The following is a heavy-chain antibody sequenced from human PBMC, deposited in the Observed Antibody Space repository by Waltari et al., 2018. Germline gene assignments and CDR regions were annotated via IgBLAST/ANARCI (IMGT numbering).Heavy chain of an antibody. Sequence: QVQLQQWGAGLLKPSETLSLTCAVYGGSCSGYYWSWIRQPPGKGLEWIGEFNNSGRPNYTPYVKSVVSRSVDTSKNQLSMKLSSVTAADTAVYYCARRLAYCSSTSCYYFDYWGQGTLVTVSS. CDR2: FNNSGRP. V-gene: IGHV4-34*01. D-gene: IGHD2-2*01. CDR3: ARRLAYCSSTSCYYFDY. CDR1: GGSCSGYY. J-gene: IGHJ4*02.